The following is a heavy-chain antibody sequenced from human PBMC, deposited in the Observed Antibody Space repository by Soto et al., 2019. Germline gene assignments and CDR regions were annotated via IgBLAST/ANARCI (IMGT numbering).Heavy chain of an antibody. Sequence: KPSETLSLTCTVSGGSISSSSYYWGWIRQPPGKGLEWIGSIYYSGSTYYNPSLKSRVTISVDTSKNQFSLKLSSVTAADTAVYYCAPSGCSSTSCWRGWFDPWGQGTLVTVSS. V-gene: IGHV4-39*01. J-gene: IGHJ5*02. CDR2: IYYSGST. CDR1: GGSISSSSYY. D-gene: IGHD2-2*01. CDR3: APSGCSSTSCWRGWFDP.